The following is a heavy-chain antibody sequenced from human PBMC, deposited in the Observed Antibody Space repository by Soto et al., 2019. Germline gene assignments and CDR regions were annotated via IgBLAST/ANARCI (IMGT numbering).Heavy chain of an antibody. CDR3: ARDQLYYNDISGRPLNACDV. D-gene: IGHD3-22*01. CDR2: IGIGSSTT. CDR1: GFTFRNYG. V-gene: IGHV3-48*01. Sequence: HPGGSLRLSCAASGFTFRNYGMNWVRQAPGKGLEWVSYIGIGSSTTYYADSVKGRFTISRDNAKNSPYLQMNSLRAEDTAVYYCARDQLYYNDISGRPLNACDVWGQGTMVNVSS. J-gene: IGHJ3*01.